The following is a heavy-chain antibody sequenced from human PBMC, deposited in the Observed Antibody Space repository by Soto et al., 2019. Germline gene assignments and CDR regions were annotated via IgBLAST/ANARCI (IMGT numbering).Heavy chain of an antibody. D-gene: IGHD6-13*01. CDR3: ARAKGIAAAGQYYFDY. CDR2: IIPIFGTA. J-gene: IGHJ4*02. Sequence: SVKVSCKASGGTFSSYAISWVRQAPGQGLEWMGGIIPIFGTANYAQKFQGRVTITADESTSTAYTELSSLRSEDTAVYYCARAKGIAAAGQYYFDYWGQGTLVTV. CDR1: GGTFSSYA. V-gene: IGHV1-69*13.